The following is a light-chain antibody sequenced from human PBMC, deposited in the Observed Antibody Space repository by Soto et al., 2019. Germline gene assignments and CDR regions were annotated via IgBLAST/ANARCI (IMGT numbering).Light chain of an antibody. V-gene: IGKV3-15*01. CDR2: ATS. Sequence: TVMTQSPATLSVSPGETATLSCTASRGIGDNLAWYQVKPGQAPRLLISATSTRATGIPDRFRGSGSGTYFTLTIISLQSEDSAVYYCQQYNFWPGLTFGGGTRVEIK. CDR1: RGIGDN. J-gene: IGKJ4*01. CDR3: QQYNFWPGLT.